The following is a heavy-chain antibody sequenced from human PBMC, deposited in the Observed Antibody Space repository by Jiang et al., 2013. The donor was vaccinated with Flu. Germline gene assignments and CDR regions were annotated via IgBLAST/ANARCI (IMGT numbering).Heavy chain of an antibody. CDR3: ANYYGSGRDYYYYGMDV. J-gene: IGHJ6*02. V-gene: IGHV1-8*01. D-gene: IGHD3-10*01. CDR2: NSGNT. Sequence: NSGNTGYAQKFQGRITMTRNTSISTAYMELSSLRSEDTAVYYCANYYGSGRDYYYYGMDVRGQGTTVTVSS.